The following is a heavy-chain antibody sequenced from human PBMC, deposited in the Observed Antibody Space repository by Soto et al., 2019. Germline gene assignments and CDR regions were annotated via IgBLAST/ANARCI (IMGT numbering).Heavy chain of an antibody. D-gene: IGHD6-6*01. J-gene: IGHJ4*02. CDR3: AREAHGTSSSKFDY. CDR2: INDGNGNT. CDR1: GYTFTSYA. Sequence: GASVKVSCKASGYTFTSYAIHWVRQAPGQRLEWMGRINDGNGNTKYSQKFQGRVTITRDTSASTSYMELSSLRSEDTAVYYCAREAHGTSSSKFDYWGQGTLVTVSS. V-gene: IGHV1-3*01.